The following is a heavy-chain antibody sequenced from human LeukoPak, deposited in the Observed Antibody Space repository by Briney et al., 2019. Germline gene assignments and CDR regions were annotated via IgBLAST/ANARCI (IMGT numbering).Heavy chain of an antibody. Sequence: SQTLSLTCAVSGGSISSGGYSWSWIRQPPGKGLEWIGYIYHSGSTNYNPSLKSRVTISVDKSKNQFSLKLSSVTAADTAVYYCARARTPITMVRGVIIVDAFDIWGQGTMVTVSS. J-gene: IGHJ3*02. D-gene: IGHD3-10*01. CDR3: ARARTPITMVRGVIIVDAFDI. V-gene: IGHV4-30-2*01. CDR1: GGSISSGGYS. CDR2: IYHSGST.